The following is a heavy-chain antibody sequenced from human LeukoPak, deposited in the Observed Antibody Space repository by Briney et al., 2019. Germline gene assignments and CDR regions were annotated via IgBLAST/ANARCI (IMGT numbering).Heavy chain of an antibody. CDR3: ARHAGGISATGTRPFDY. Sequence: KASETLSLTCTVSGASFSSSIYYWGWIRQPPGKGLEWIGSIYYSGSTYYNPSLKSRVTMSVDTSKNQFSLKLSSVTAADTAVYYCARHAGGISATGTRPFDYWGQGTLVTVSS. CDR2: IYYSGST. V-gene: IGHV4-39*01. CDR1: GASFSSSIYY. J-gene: IGHJ4*02. D-gene: IGHD6-13*01.